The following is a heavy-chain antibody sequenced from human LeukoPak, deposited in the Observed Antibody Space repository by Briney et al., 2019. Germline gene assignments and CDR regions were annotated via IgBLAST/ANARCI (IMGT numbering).Heavy chain of an antibody. Sequence: SETLSLTCSVSGVSINTYYWSWIRQPPGKGLEWIGYIHYSGGIKYNPSLKSRVTMSVDTSTNQFSLKLTSVTAADTAVYYCARGTVTTYYFDYWGREVWSPSPQ. CDR1: GVSINTYY. J-gene: IGHJ4*02. V-gene: IGHV4-59*01. CDR3: ARGTVTTYYFDY. CDR2: IHYSGGI. D-gene: IGHD4-17*01.